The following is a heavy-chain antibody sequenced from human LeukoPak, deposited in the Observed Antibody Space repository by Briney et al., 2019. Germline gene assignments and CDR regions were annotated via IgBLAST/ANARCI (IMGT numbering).Heavy chain of an antibody. J-gene: IGHJ3*02. Sequence: GGSLRLSCAASGFTFSSYWMSWVRQAPGKGLEWVANIKQDGSEKYYVDSVKGRFTISRDNAKNSLYLQMNSLRAEDTALYYCAREVDQLHRGAFDIWGQGTMVTVSS. V-gene: IGHV3-7*03. CDR3: AREVDQLHRGAFDI. D-gene: IGHD2-2*01. CDR1: GFTFSSYW. CDR2: IKQDGSEK.